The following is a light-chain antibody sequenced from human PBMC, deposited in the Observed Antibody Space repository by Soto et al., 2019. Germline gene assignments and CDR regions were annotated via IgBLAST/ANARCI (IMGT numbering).Light chain of an antibody. Sequence: AIQLTQTPASLSASVVVRGTVSSLATQGICSSLGWCQQKPRRGPKLLIFDASTVQSGVPTRFSGSGSGTEITLTISSLQPDDSATEYYYRHSLYSPGTFGQGTKVDIK. J-gene: IGKJ1*01. V-gene: IGKV1-13*02. CDR1: QGICSS. CDR2: DAS. CDR3: YRHSLYSPGT.